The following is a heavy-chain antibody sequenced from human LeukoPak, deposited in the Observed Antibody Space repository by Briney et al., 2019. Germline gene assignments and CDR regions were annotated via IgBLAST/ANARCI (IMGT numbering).Heavy chain of an antibody. CDR2: IYSGGST. J-gene: IGHJ6*02. Sequence: PGGSLRLSCAASGFTVSSNYMSWVRQAPGKGLEWVSVIYSGGSTYYADSVKGRFTISRDNSKNTLYLQMNSLRAEDTAVYYCARESCGGDCYSALNYYYYGMDVWGQGTTVTVSS. D-gene: IGHD2-21*02. CDR3: ARESCGGDCYSALNYYYYGMDV. CDR1: GFTVSSNY. V-gene: IGHV3-53*01.